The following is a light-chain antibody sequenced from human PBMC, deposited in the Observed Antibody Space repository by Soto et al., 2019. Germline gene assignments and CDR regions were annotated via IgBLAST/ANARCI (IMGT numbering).Light chain of an antibody. CDR3: QQYGSSPPYT. J-gene: IGKJ2*01. V-gene: IGKV3-20*01. CDR2: GAS. Sequence: ETVLTQSPGTLSLSPGERATLHCRASQSVSSSYLAWYQQKPGQAPRLLIYGASSRATGIPDRFSGSGSGTDFTLTISRLEPEDFAVYYCQQYGSSPPYTFGQGTKVDIK. CDR1: QSVSSSY.